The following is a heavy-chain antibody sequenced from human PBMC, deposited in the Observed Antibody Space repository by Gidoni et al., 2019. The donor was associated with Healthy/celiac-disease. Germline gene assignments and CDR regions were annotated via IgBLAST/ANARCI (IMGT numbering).Heavy chain of an antibody. CDR1: GFTFSSYA. CDR3: ARDKSIGAVAGTFDY. D-gene: IGHD6-19*01. J-gene: IGHJ4*02. V-gene: IGHV3-30-3*01. CDR2: ISYDGSNK. Sequence: QVQLVESGGGVVQPGRSLRLSCAASGFTFSSYAMHWVRQAPGKGLEWVAVISYDGSNKYYADSVKGRFTISRDNSKNTLYLQMNSLRAEDTAVYYCARDKSIGAVAGTFDYWGQGTLVTVSS.